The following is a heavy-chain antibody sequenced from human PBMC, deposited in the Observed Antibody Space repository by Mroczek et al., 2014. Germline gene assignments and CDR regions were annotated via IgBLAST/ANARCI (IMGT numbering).Heavy chain of an antibody. CDR2: ISYDGSNK. CDR1: GFTFSSYA. J-gene: IGHJ4*02. V-gene: IGHV3-30-3*01. D-gene: IGHD1-14*01. Sequence: QVQLVESGGGVVQPGRSLRLSCAASGFTFSSYAMHWVRQAPGKGLEWVAVISYDGSNKYYADSVKGRFTISRDNSKNTLYLQMNSLRAEDTAVYYCAREFTGFDYWGQGTLVTVSS. CDR3: AREFTGFDY.